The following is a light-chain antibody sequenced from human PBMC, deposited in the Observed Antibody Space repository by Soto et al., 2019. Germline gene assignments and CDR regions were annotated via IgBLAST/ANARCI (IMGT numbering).Light chain of an antibody. CDR3: ASYTSSSIYV. Sequence: QSVLTQPASVSGSPGQSITISCTGTSSDVGGYNYVYWYQQHPGKAPKLIIFEVRNRPSGVSNRFSGSKSANTAFLTISGLQAEDEADYYCASYTSSSIYVFGTGTKVTVL. CDR2: EVR. CDR1: SSDVGGYNY. J-gene: IGLJ1*01. V-gene: IGLV2-14*01.